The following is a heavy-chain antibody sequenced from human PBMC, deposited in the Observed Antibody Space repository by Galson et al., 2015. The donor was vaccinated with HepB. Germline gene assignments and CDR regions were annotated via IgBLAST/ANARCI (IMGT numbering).Heavy chain of an antibody. J-gene: IGHJ4*02. CDR3: ASSVPATYPYDSSGHTPPHIFDY. CDR2: ISGSGGST. CDR1: GFTFSSYA. V-gene: IGHV3-23*01. D-gene: IGHD3-22*01. Sequence: SLRLSCAASGFTFSSYAMSWVRQAPGKGLEWVSAISGSGGSTYYADSVKGRFTISRDNSKNTLYLQMNSLRAEDTAVYYCASSVPATYPYDSSGHTPPHIFDYWGQGTLVTVSS.